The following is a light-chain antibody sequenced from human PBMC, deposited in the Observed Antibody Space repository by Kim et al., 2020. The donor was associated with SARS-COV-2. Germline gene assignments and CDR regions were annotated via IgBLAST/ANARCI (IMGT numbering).Light chain of an antibody. Sequence: ASVGDKVTINCQASQDINKYLNWYQQKPGKAPKVLIYDASSLATEVPSRFSGSGSGADFTLTISSLRPEDIATYYCQQCDSLPWTFGQGTKVDIK. V-gene: IGKV1-33*01. J-gene: IGKJ1*01. CDR2: DAS. CDR3: QQCDSLPWT. CDR1: QDINKY.